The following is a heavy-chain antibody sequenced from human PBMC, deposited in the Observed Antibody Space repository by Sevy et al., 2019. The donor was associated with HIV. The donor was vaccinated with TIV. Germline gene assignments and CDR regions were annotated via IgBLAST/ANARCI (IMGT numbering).Heavy chain of an antibody. CDR1: GFTFSSYS. V-gene: IGHV3-30-3*01. Sequence: GGSLRLSCATSGFTFSSYSMHWVRQAPGKGLEWVATISYDGINKHYADSVKGRFTTSRDNFKNLLSLQMNSLRAEDTAVYFCALERLSSDVAEYFQNWGQGTLVTVSS. D-gene: IGHD1-1*01. CDR3: ALERLSSDVAEYFQN. CDR2: ISYDGINK. J-gene: IGHJ1*01.